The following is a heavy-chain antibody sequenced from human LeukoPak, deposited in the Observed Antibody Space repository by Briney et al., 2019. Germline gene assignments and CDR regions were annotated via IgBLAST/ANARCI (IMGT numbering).Heavy chain of an antibody. Sequence: ASVKVSCKTSGYTFTSYGITWVRQAPGQGLEWMGWISAYNGNPKYAQKLQGRVTMTTDTSTSTAYMELRSLRPDDTAVYYCARVVDHDYHDYYADHWGQGTLVTVSS. CDR3: ARVVDHDYHDYYADH. V-gene: IGHV1-18*01. CDR1: GYTFTSYG. CDR2: ISAYNGNP. D-gene: IGHD4-17*01. J-gene: IGHJ4*02.